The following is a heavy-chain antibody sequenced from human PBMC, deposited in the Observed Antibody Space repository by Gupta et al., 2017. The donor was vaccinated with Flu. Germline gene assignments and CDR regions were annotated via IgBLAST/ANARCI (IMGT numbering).Heavy chain of an antibody. CDR2: ISEDGSST. CDR1: GCTFSSGA. Sequence: QVLLVESGGGVVQPGGSLRLSCAASGCTFSSGARPCLAQAPGKGRDWLTVISEDGSSTSYTDSVKGRFTGSRDNSKKMLYLQMSSLRAEDTAVYYCVKTPANCGSRCYISDYWGQGTLVTVSS. CDR3: VKTPANCGSRCYISDY. D-gene: IGHD2-2*01. J-gene: IGHJ4*02. V-gene: IGHV3-30*18.